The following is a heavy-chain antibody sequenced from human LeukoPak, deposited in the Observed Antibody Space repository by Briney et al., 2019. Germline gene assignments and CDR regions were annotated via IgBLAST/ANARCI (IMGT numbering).Heavy chain of an antibody. CDR2: ISPNSGGT. J-gene: IGHJ4*02. V-gene: IGHV1-2*02. CDR1: GYTFTSYD. CDR3: AREGFCTGSKCPAEY. D-gene: IGHD2-8*02. Sequence: ASVKVSCKASGYTFTSYDINWVRQAPGQGLEWMGWISPNSGGTNYAQKFQGRVTMTRDTSISTAYMELKRLSSDDTAVYFCAREGFCTGSKCPAEYWGQGTLVTVSS.